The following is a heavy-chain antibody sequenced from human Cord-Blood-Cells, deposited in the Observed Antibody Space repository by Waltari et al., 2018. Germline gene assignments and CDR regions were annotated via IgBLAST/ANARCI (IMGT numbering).Heavy chain of an antibody. D-gene: IGHD2-15*01. J-gene: IGHJ4*02. Sequence: QVQLQQWGAGLLKPSETLSLTCAVYGGSFSGYYWSWIRQPPGKGLEWIGEINHSGSTNYNPSLKGRVTISVDTSKNQFSLKLSSVTAADTAVYYCARDGVVVAATKGALDYWGQGTLVTVSS. CDR2: INHSGST. CDR3: ARDGVVVAATKGALDY. V-gene: IGHV4-34*01. CDR1: GGSFSGYY.